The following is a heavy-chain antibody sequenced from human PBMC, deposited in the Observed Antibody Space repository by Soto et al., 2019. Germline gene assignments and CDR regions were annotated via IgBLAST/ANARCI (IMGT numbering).Heavy chain of an antibody. V-gene: IGHV3-7*03. D-gene: IGHD2-15*01. Sequence: EVQLVESGGGLVQPGGSLSLSCAASGFTFSSYWMSWVRQAPGKGLEWVANIKQDGSEKYYVDSVKGRFTISRDNDKNSLYQQMNSLRAEDTAVYSCARDPGAPVGKDYYYCYGMDVWGQCTTVTVSS. J-gene: IGHJ6*02. CDR2: IKQDGSEK. CDR3: ARDPGAPVGKDYYYCYGMDV. CDR1: GFTFSSYW.